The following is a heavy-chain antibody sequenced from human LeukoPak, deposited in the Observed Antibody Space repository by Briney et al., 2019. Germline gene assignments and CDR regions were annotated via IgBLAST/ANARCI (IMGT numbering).Heavy chain of an antibody. J-gene: IGHJ5*02. CDR2: IRYDGSNK. CDR1: GFTFSSYG. V-gene: IGHV3-30*02. D-gene: IGHD1-14*01. CDR3: AKDTTPPKAGFDP. Sequence: GGSLRLSCAAPGFTFSSYGMHWVRQAPGKRLGWVSFIRYDGSNKYYADSVKGRFTISRYNSKNTLYLQMNSLRAEDTAVYYCAKDTTPPKAGFDPWGQGTLVTVSS.